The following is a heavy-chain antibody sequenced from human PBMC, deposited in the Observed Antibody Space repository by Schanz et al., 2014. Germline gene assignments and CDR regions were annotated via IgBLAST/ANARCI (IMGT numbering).Heavy chain of an antibody. CDR3: ARLDSSSWYPRY. V-gene: IGHV3-48*04. CDR2: ISGSSSTK. D-gene: IGHD6-13*01. Sequence: EVQLVESGGGLVQPGGSLRLSCAASGITFSGYSMNWVRQAPGKGLEWVSYISGSSSTKYYADSVKGRFTTSRDNGKKSMYLQMNSLRAEDTAVYYCARLDSSSWYPRYWGQGTLVTVAS. CDR1: GITFSGYS. J-gene: IGHJ4*02.